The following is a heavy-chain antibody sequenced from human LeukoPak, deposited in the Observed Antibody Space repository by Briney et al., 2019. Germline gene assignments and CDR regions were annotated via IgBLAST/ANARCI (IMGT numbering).Heavy chain of an antibody. D-gene: IGHD2-2*01. J-gene: IGHJ4*02. CDR1: GGSISSGGYY. CDR2: IYHSGST. Sequence: PSETLSLTCTVSGGSISSGGYYWSWIRQPPGKGLEWIGYIYHSGSTYYNPSLKSRVTISVDRSKNQFSLKLSSVTAADTAVYYCARAFGRYCSSTSCYRADYWGQGTLVTVSS. CDR3: ARAFGRYCSSTSCYRADY. V-gene: IGHV4-30-2*01.